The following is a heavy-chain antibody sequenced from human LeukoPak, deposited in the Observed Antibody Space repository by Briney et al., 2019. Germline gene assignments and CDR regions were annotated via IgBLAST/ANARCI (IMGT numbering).Heavy chain of an antibody. CDR2: ASHAGIT. Sequence: PSETLSLTCAVYGGSFAGRHWSWIRKPPGKGLEWLGEASHAGITNYNPSLKSRVSISVDTSKDQFSLKLASVTAADTAIYYCARGRLNWDYDFDYWGQGTLVTVSS. CDR3: ARGRLNWDYDFDY. V-gene: IGHV4-34*01. D-gene: IGHD1-7*01. J-gene: IGHJ4*02. CDR1: GGSFAGRH.